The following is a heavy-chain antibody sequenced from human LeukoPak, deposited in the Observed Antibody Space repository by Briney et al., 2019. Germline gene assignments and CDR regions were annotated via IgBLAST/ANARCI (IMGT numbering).Heavy chain of an antibody. J-gene: IGHJ4*02. V-gene: IGHV3-33*08. CDR2: IWYGGSNK. CDR1: RFTFSSYG. Sequence: GGSLRLSCAASRFTFSSYGMHWVRQAPGKGLEWVAVIWYGGSNKYYADSVKGRFTISRDNSKNTLYLQMNSLRAEDTAVYYCARGPNPIHYFDYWGQGTLVTVSS. CDR3: ARGPNPIHYFDY.